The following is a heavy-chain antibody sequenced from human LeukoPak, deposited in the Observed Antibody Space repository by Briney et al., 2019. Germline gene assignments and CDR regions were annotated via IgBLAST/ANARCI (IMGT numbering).Heavy chain of an antibody. J-gene: IGHJ6*03. CDR3: ARGGYYKDV. V-gene: IGHV4-59*01. CDR2: VYYSGST. Sequence: SETLSLTCTVSGGSISSNYWSWIRQPPGKGLEWIGYVYYSGSTNYNPSLKSRVTISVVTSKNQFSLKLTSVTAADTAVCYCARGGYYKDVWGKGTTVTVSS. CDR1: GGSISSNY.